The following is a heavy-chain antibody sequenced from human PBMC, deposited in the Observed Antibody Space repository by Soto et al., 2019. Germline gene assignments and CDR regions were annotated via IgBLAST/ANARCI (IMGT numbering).Heavy chain of an antibody. Sequence: SETLSLTCTVSGDSVTNYFCSWIRQPPGKGLEWIGHMYHGGRTNYSPSLKSRVTMSLDSSKNQFSLNLSSVTAADTAVYFCARDPGYCTNGVCPIFDFWGQGVLVTVSS. V-gene: IGHV4-59*02. CDR3: ARDPGYCTNGVCPIFDF. J-gene: IGHJ4*02. CDR1: GDSVTNYF. CDR2: MYHGGRT. D-gene: IGHD2-8*01.